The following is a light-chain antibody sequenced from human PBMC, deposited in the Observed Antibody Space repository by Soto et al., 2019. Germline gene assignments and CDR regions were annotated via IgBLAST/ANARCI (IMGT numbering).Light chain of an antibody. CDR1: QGISSY. V-gene: IGKV1-9*01. J-gene: IGKJ1*01. Sequence: DVQLTQSPSFLSAFVGDRDTITCRASQGISSYLAWYQQRPGKAPRFLFHAASTLQSAVPSRFAGSGSGTELTLTISSLQSEDFATYYCQQLNTFPRTFGQGTKVEI. CDR3: QQLNTFPRT. CDR2: AAS.